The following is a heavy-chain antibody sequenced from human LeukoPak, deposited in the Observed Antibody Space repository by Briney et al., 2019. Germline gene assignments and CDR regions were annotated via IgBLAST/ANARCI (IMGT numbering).Heavy chain of an antibody. V-gene: IGHV4-30-2*01. Sequence: PSQTLSLTCTVSGGSISSGGYYWSWIRQPPGKGLEWSGYIYHSGSTYYNPSLKSRVTISVDRSKNQFSLKLSSVTAADTAVYYCARAHDYSNPFDYWGQGTLVTVSS. CDR2: IYHSGST. D-gene: IGHD4-11*01. CDR1: GGSISSGGYY. J-gene: IGHJ4*02. CDR3: ARAHDYSNPFDY.